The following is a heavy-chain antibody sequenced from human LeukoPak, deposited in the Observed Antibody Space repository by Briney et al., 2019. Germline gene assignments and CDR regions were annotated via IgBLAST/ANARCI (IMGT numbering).Heavy chain of an antibody. CDR3: ARVGSYYDMDV. CDR1: GFTLSSYA. V-gene: IGHV3-23*01. Sequence: GGSLRLSCAASGFTLSSYAMSWVRQAPGKGLEWVSAISGSGGSTYYADSVKGRFTVSRDNFQNTLYLQMNSLRAEDTAVYYCARVGSYYDMDVWGQGTTVTVSS. J-gene: IGHJ6*02. D-gene: IGHD3-10*01. CDR2: ISGSGGST.